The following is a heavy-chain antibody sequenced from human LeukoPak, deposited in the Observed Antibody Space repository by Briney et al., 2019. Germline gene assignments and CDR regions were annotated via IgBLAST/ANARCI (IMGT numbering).Heavy chain of an antibody. D-gene: IGHD2-8*01. CDR1: GFTFSSYS. Sequence: GGSLRLSCAASGFTFSSYSMNWVRQAPGKGLEWVSYISSSSSTIYYADSVKGRFTISRGNAKNSLYLQMNSLRAEDTAVYYCARDVDGVAPGAFDIWGQGTMVTVSS. V-gene: IGHV3-48*01. CDR3: ARDVDGVAPGAFDI. J-gene: IGHJ3*02. CDR2: ISSSSSTI.